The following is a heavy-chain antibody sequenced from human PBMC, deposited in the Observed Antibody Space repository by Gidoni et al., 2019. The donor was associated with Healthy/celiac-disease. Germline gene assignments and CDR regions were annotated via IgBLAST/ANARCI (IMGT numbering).Heavy chain of an antibody. CDR2: ISSSSSYI. D-gene: IGHD6-13*01. V-gene: IGHV3-21*01. CDR1: GFTFSSYS. CDR3: AREGSSSWAYYYGMDV. Sequence: EVQLVESGGGLVKPGGSLRLSCAASGFTFSSYSMNWVRPAPGKGLEWVSSISSSSSYIYYADSVKGRFTISRDNAKNSLYLQMNSLRAEDTAVYYCAREGSSSWAYYYGMDVWGQGTTVTVSS. J-gene: IGHJ6*02.